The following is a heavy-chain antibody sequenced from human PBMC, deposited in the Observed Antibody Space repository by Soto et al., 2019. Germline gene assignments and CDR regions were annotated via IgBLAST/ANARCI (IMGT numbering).Heavy chain of an antibody. V-gene: IGHV3-23*01. CDR1: GFTFSSYA. D-gene: IGHD4-17*01. Sequence: TGGSLRLSCAASGFTFSSYAMSWVRQAPGKGLEWVSAISGSGGSTYYADSVKGRFTISRDNSKNTLYLQMNSLRAEDTAVYYCAKDRRGYGDYDAFDIWGQGTMVTVSS. J-gene: IGHJ3*02. CDR2: ISGSGGST. CDR3: AKDRRGYGDYDAFDI.